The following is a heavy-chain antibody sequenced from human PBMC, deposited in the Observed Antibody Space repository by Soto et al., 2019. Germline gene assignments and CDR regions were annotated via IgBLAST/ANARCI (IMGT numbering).Heavy chain of an antibody. Sequence: GASVKVSCAASGFTFSSYSMNWVRQAPGKGLEWVSSISSSSSYIYYADSVKGRFTISRDNAKNSLYLQMNSLRAEDTAVYYCAVGGSGSYSPFDYWGQGTLVTVSS. J-gene: IGHJ4*02. V-gene: IGHV3-21*01. CDR3: AVGGSGSYSPFDY. CDR1: GFTFSSYS. CDR2: ISSSSSYI. D-gene: IGHD3-10*01.